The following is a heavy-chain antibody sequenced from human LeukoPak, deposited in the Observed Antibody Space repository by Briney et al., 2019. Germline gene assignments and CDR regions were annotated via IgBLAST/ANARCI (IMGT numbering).Heavy chain of an antibody. CDR1: GYTXTSYY. Sequence: ASVKVSCKASGYTXTSYYMHWVRQAPGQGLEWMGIINPSGDSTSYAQKFQGRVTMTRDTSTSTVYMELSSLRSEDTAFYYCARGEYSYGSFDIWGQGTMVTVSS. CDR2: INPSGDST. CDR3: ARGEYSYGSFDI. J-gene: IGHJ3*02. D-gene: IGHD5-18*01. V-gene: IGHV1-46*01.